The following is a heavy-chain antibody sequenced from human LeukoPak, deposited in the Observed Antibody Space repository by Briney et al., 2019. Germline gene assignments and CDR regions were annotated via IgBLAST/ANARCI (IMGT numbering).Heavy chain of an antibody. V-gene: IGHV3-74*01. CDR1: GFTFSSYW. CDR3: ARGQTYCYDSSGYFY. J-gene: IGHJ4*02. D-gene: IGHD3-22*01. Sequence: GGSLRLSCAASGFTFSSYWMHWVRQAPGKGLVWVSRINSDGGSTCYADSVKGRFTISRDNAKNTLYLQMNSLRAEDTAVYYCARGQTYCYDSSGYFYWGQRTLVTVSS. CDR2: INSDGGST.